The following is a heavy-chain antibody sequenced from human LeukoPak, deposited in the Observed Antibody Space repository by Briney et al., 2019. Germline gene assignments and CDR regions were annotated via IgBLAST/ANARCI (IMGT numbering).Heavy chain of an antibody. D-gene: IGHD6-13*01. Sequence: SETLSLTCTVSGGSISSGSYCWSWIRQPAGKGLEWIGHIYSSGSTNYNPSLKSRVTISVDTSKNQFSLKLGSVTAADTAVYYCARVWQQLFRTPRRYYYYMDVWGKGTTVTVSS. CDR1: GGSISSGSYC. CDR2: IYSSGST. CDR3: ARVWQQLFRTPRRYYYYMDV. J-gene: IGHJ6*03. V-gene: IGHV4-61*09.